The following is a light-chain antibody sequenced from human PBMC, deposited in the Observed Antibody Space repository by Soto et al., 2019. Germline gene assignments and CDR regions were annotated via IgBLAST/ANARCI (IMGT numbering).Light chain of an antibody. CDR2: GAS. CDR1: RSISTY. CDR3: QQYNNWPRT. J-gene: IGKJ1*01. Sequence: EIVLTQSLAALSLTPGERATLSCRASRSISTYLAWYQQKPGQAPRPLIYGASTRATGIPARFSGSGSGTEFTLTISSLQSEDFAVYYCQQYNNWPRTFGQGSKVDTK. V-gene: IGKV3-15*01.